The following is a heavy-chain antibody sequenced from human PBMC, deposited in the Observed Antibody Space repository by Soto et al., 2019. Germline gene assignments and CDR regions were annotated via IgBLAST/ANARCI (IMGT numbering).Heavy chain of an antibody. J-gene: IGHJ4*02. Sequence: PSQTLSLTCAISGDSVSSNSAAWNWIRQSPSRGLEWLGRTYYRSKWYNDCAVSVKSRITINPDTSKNQFSLQLNSVTPEDTAVYYCASSITIFGVVIPYYFDYWGQGTLVTVSS. CDR2: TYYRSKWYN. V-gene: IGHV6-1*01. D-gene: IGHD3-3*01. CDR3: ASSITIFGVVIPYYFDY. CDR1: GDSVSSNSAA.